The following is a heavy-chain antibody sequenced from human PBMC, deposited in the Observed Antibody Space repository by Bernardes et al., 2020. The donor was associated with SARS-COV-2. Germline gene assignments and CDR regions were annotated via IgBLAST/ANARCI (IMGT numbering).Heavy chain of an antibody. CDR2: INSDESTT. CDR1: GFTFSSYW. Sequence: GGSLRLSCAASGFTFSSYWMHWVRQAPGKGLVWVSRINSDESTTTYADSVKGRFTISRDNAKYTLYLQMNSLRAEDTAVYYCARGPSGGYGRFEYWGQGTLVTVSS. D-gene: IGHD5-12*01. V-gene: IGHV3-74*01. CDR3: ARGPSGGYGRFEY. J-gene: IGHJ4*02.